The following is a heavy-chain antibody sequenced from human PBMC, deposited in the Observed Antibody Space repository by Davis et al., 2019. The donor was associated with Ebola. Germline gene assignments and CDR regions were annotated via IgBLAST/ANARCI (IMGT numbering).Heavy chain of an antibody. V-gene: IGHV6-1*01. CDR2: TYY. CDR1: GDSVSGNNGA. D-gene: IGHD1-26*01. CDR3: VRGWGRTGLGV. J-gene: IGHJ6*02. Sequence: PSETLSLTCAISGDSVSGNNGAWNWIRQSPSRGLEWLGRTYYYAESVRGRIIINPDTSKNQFSLQLNSVTPEDTAVYYCVRGWGRTGLGVWGQGTTVTVSS.